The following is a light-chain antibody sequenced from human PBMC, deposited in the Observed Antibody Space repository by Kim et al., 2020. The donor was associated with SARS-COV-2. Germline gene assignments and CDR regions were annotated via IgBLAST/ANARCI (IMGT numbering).Light chain of an antibody. CDR3: HQRAHWPIFT. CDR1: QSISNY. CDR2: DVS. J-gene: IGKJ3*01. Sequence: SPGERATLSCRASQSISNYLAWYQQKPGQAPRLLIYDVSNRAPGIPARFSGSGSGTDFTLTISSLESDYFAVYFCHQRAHWPIFTFGPGTKVDIK. V-gene: IGKV3-11*01.